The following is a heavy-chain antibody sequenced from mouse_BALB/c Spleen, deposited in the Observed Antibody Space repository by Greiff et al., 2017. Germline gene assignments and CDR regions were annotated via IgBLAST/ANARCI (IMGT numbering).Heavy chain of an antibody. CDR2: IDPANGNT. CDR1: GFNIKDTY. Sequence: VHVKQSGAELVKPGASVKLSCTASGFNIKDTYMHWVKQRPEQGLEWIGRIDPANGNTKYDPKFQGKATITADTSSNTAYLQLSSLTSEDTAVYYCAEGNYAMDYWGQGTSVTVSS. CDR3: AEGNYAMDY. V-gene: IGHV14-3*02. J-gene: IGHJ4*01.